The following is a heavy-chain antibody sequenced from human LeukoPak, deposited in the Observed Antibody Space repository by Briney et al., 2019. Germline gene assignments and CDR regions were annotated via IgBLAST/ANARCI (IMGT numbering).Heavy chain of an antibody. V-gene: IGHV4-61*02. Sequence: PSETLSLTCTVSGASISSGSYYWSWIRQPAGKGLEWIGRIHTSGNTKYNPSLKSRVTISLDTSKTQFFLKMNSVTAADTAVYYCASLWALGPFDYWGQGTLVTVSS. J-gene: IGHJ4*02. CDR2: IHTSGNT. CDR3: ASLWALGPFDY. D-gene: IGHD1-26*01. CDR1: GASISSGSYY.